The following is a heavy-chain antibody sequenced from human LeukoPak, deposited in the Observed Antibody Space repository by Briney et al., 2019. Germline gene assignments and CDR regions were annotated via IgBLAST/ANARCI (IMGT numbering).Heavy chain of an antibody. CDR2: IYYSGST. J-gene: IGHJ4*02. CDR3: ARGAFYDILTGYYFTLFDY. V-gene: IGHV4-39*07. Sequence: PSETLSLTCTVSGGSISSSSYYWGWIRQPPGKGLEWIGSIYYSGSTYYNPSLKSRVTISVDTSKNQFSLKLSSVTAADTAVYYCARGAFYDILTGYYFTLFDYWGQGTLVTVSS. D-gene: IGHD3-9*01. CDR1: GGSISSSSYY.